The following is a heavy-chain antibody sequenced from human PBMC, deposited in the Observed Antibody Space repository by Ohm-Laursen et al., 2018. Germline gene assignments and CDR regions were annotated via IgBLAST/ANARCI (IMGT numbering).Heavy chain of an antibody. V-gene: IGHV1-46*01. CDR3: ARDLGDHWFDP. D-gene: IGHD1-26*01. J-gene: IGHJ5*02. Sequence: ASVKVSCKASGYTFTSYYMHWVRQAPGQGLEWAGIINPSGGSKSYAQKFQGRVTMTRDTSTSTVYMELSSLRSEDTAVYYCARDLGDHWFDPWGQGTLVTVSS. CDR2: INPSGGSK. CDR1: GYTFTSYY.